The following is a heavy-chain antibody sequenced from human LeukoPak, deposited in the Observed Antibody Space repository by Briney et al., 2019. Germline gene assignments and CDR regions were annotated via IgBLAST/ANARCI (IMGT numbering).Heavy chain of an antibody. CDR3: AKYNYGYGTFEY. V-gene: IGHV3-48*03. Sequence: GGSLRLSCVAAGFTFRNYEMNWVRQAPGKGLEWVSYIISSGSAIYYEDSVKGRFTTSRDDDKNSLYLQMNSMRADDTALYCCAKYNYGYGTFEYWGQGTLVTVSS. D-gene: IGHD5-18*01. J-gene: IGHJ4*02. CDR2: IISSGSAI. CDR1: GFTFRNYE.